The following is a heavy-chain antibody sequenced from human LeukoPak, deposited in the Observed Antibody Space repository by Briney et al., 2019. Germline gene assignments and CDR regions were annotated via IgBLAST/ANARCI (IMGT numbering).Heavy chain of an antibody. V-gene: IGHV3-7*01. Sequence: GGSLRLSCAASGFTFSSYWMSWVRQAPGKGLEWVANIKQDGSEKYYVDSVKGRFTISRDNAKNSLYLQMNSLRAEDTAVYYCARVRLSSPKYYYYYYMDVWGKGTTVNVSS. D-gene: IGHD6-6*01. CDR1: GFTFSSYW. CDR2: IKQDGSEK. CDR3: ARVRLSSPKYYYYYYMDV. J-gene: IGHJ6*03.